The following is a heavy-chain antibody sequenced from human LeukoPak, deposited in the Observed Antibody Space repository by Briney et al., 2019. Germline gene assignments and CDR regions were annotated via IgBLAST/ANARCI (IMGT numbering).Heavy chain of an antibody. Sequence: GGSLRLSFAASGFTFTSYNMNWVRQAPGKGLEWVSSVSTSSTYIYYADSVKGRFTISRDNAKNSLYLQMNSLRAEDTAVYYCAKDLFLWYFDYWGQGTLVTVSS. V-gene: IGHV3-21*01. D-gene: IGHD2/OR15-2a*01. CDR2: VSTSSTYI. CDR3: AKDLFLWYFDY. J-gene: IGHJ4*02. CDR1: GFTFTSYN.